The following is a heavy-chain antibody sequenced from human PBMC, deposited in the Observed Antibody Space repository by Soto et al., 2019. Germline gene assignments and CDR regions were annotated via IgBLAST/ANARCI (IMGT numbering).Heavy chain of an antibody. V-gene: IGHV1-69*13. CDR3: AKDGGKDGYFGNWFDP. CDR1: GGTFSNYA. Sequence: ASVKVSCKASGGTFSNYAITWVRQAPGQGLEWLGRIIPIFGSTNFAQKFQGRVTLTADESTTTVYMELSSLRSDDTAVYYCAKDGGKDGYFGNWFDPWGQGTPVTVSS. D-gene: IGHD5-18*01. J-gene: IGHJ5*02. CDR2: IIPIFGST.